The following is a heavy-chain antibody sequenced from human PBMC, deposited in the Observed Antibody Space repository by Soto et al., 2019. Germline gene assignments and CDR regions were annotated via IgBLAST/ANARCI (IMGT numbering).Heavy chain of an antibody. CDR2: ITGSTGST. J-gene: IGHJ6*03. CDR1: GFTFSNFA. V-gene: IGHV3-23*01. D-gene: IGHD2-2*01. Sequence: EVQVLESGGGSVQPGGSLRLSCAASGFTFSNFAMGGVRHAPGKGLEWVSEITGSTGSTYYADSVRGRFFISRDNSKNTLQVQMNSLRVEDTAVYYCVKDTSSSPYYLDVWGKGTTVTVSS. CDR3: VKDTSSSPYYLDV.